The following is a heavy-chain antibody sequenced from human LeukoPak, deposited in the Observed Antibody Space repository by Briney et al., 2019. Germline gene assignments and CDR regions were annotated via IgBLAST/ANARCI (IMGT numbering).Heavy chain of an antibody. CDR1: GFTFSKYS. J-gene: IGHJ4*02. CDR2: AGWAGGTT. D-gene: IGHD3-10*02. V-gene: IGHV3-43*01. Sequence: GGSLRLSCAASGFTFSKYSMNWVRQAPGKGLEWVSLAGWAGGTTFYSDSVRGRFTISRDSGRKSVYLQMNSLTTDDTAFYFCAKELDTMFFDYWGQGALVTVSS. CDR3: AKELDTMFFDY.